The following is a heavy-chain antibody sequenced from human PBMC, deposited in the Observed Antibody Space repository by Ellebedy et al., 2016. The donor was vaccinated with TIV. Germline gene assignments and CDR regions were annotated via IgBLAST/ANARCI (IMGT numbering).Heavy chain of an antibody. CDR3: ARGAYSSSSLHAFDI. V-gene: IGHV1-69*13. J-gene: IGHJ3*02. D-gene: IGHD6-6*01. Sequence: ASVKVSXXASGGTFSSYAISWVRQAPGQGLEWMGGIIPIFGTANYAQKFQGRVTITADESTSTAYIELSSLRSEDTAVYYCARGAYSSSSLHAFDIWGQGTMVTVSS. CDR2: IIPIFGTA. CDR1: GGTFSSYA.